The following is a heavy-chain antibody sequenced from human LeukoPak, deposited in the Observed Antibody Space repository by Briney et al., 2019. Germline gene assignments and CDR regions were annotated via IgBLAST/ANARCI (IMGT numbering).Heavy chain of an antibody. CDR3: ARRGANWALR. J-gene: IGHJ4*02. Sequence: GSLRLSCAASGFTFSSYSMNWIRQPPGKGLEWIGEINHSGSTNYNPSLKSRVTISVDTSKNQFSLKLSSVTAADTAVYYCARRGANWALRWGQGTLVTVSS. D-gene: IGHD7-27*01. CDR1: GFTFSSYS. V-gene: IGHV4-34*01. CDR2: INHSGST.